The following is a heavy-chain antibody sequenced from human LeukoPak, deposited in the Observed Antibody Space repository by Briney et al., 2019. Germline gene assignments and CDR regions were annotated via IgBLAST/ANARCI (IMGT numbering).Heavy chain of an antibody. CDR1: YH. Sequence: YHXXWIRQPXXKGLEWTGCIYYSGSTNYNPSLNSRVTISVDTSKNQFSLRLSSVTAADTAIYYCARAVSGRFDYWGQGTLVTVSS. J-gene: IGHJ4*02. CDR2: IYYSGST. D-gene: IGHD6-19*01. V-gene: IGHV4-59*08. CDR3: ARAVSGRFDY.